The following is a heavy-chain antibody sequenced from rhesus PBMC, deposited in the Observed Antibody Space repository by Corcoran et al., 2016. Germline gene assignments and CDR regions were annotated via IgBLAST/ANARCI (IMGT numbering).Heavy chain of an antibody. J-gene: IGHJ4*01. CDR3: AREGIAAAGTGDY. V-gene: IGHV4-169*02. CDR1: GGSISSSY. CDR2: IYGSGSST. Sequence: QLQLQESGPGLVKPSETLSVTCAVSGGSISSSYWSWIRQAPGKGLEWIGYIYGSGSSTNYHPSLKRRVTLSVDTSKNQLSLKLSSVTTADTAVYYCAREGIAAAGTGDYWGQGVLVTVSS. D-gene: IGHD6-25*01.